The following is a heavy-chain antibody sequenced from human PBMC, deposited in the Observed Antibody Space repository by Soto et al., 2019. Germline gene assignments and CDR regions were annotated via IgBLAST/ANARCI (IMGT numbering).Heavy chain of an antibody. CDR2: MNPNSGNT. CDR3: ASRSYSNHYYYYGRDV. J-gene: IGHJ6*02. V-gene: IGHV1-8*01. CDR1: GYTFTSYD. D-gene: IGHD4-4*01. Sequence: QVQLVQSGAEVKKPGASVKVSCKASGYTFTSYDINWVRQATGQGLEWMGWMNPNSGNTGYAQKFQGRVTMTRNTSISTAYMELSSLRSEDTAVYYCASRSYSNHYYYYGRDVWGQGTTVTVSS.